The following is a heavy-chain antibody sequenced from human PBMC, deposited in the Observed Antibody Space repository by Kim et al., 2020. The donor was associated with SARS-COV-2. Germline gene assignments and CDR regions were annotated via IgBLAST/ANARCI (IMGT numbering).Heavy chain of an antibody. J-gene: IGHJ4*02. V-gene: IGHV4-59*09. Sequence: NPSLQSRVTISVDTSKNQFSLKLSSVTAADTAVYYCARGASAWFTNYFDYWGQGTLVTVSS. CDR3: ARGASAWFTNYFDY. D-gene: IGHD3-22*01.